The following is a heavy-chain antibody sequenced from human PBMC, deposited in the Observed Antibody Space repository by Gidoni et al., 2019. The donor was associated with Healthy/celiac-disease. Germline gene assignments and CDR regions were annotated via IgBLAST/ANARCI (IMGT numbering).Heavy chain of an antibody. D-gene: IGHD1-26*01. CDR2: IYYSGST. V-gene: IGHV4-39*01. Sequence: LQLQESGPGLVKPSETLSLTCTVSGGSISSSSYYWGWIRQPPGKGLEWIGSIYYSGSTYYNPSLKSRVTISVDTSKNQFSLKLSSVTAADTAVYYCARHVWTVGATQPFDYWGQGTLVTVSS. CDR1: GGSISSSSYY. CDR3: ARHVWTVGATQPFDY. J-gene: IGHJ4*02.